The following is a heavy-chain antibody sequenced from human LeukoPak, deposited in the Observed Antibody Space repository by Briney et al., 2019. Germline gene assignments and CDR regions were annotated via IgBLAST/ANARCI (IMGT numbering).Heavy chain of an antibody. J-gene: IGHJ4*02. CDR3: ARGAALIYSSSYYYFDY. D-gene: IGHD6-13*01. CDR1: GGSISSYY. CDR2: IYYSGST. Sequence: SETLSLTCTVSGGSISSYYWSWIRQPPGKGLEWIGYIYYSGSTNYNPSLKSRVTISVDTSKNQFSQKLSSVTAADTAVYYCARGAALIYSSSYYYFDYWGQGTLVTVSS. V-gene: IGHV4-59*01.